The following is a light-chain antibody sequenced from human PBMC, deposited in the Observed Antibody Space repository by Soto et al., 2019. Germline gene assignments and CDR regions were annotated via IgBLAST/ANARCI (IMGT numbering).Light chain of an antibody. Sequence: EIVLTQSPGTLSLSPGERATLSCRASQSVISTSLAWYQQKPGQAPRLLIYGASYRAVGIPDRFSGSGSGTDFSLTISRLEPEDFAVYYCQQYGNSPLITFGQGTRLEIK. CDR2: GAS. V-gene: IGKV3-20*01. CDR3: QQYGNSPLIT. CDR1: QSVISTS. J-gene: IGKJ5*01.